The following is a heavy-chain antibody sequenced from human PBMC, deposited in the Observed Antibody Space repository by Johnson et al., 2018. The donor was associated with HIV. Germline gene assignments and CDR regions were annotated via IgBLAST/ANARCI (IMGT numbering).Heavy chain of an antibody. D-gene: IGHD6-19*01. CDR1: GFSFDDYG. CDR2: INWHGAST. J-gene: IGHJ3*02. V-gene: IGHV3-20*04. Sequence: VQLVESGGGVVQPGRSLRLSCAASGFSFDDYGMNWVRQAPGKGLEWVSGINWHGASTGYADSVKGRFTISRDNAKNSLYLQMNSLRAEVTAVYYCANKPEQWLVADDAFDIWGQGTMVTVSS. CDR3: ANKPEQWLVADDAFDI.